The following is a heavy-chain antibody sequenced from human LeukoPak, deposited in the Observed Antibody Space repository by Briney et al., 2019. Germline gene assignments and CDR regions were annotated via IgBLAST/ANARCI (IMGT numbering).Heavy chain of an antibody. Sequence: SETLSLTCTVSGGSISSYYWSWIRQPPGKGLEWIGYIYYSGSAYYSPSLNSRPTISLDTSKTQFSLRLSSVTAADTAVYYCARVGYCSTTSCPRGGGFDIWGQGTLVTVSS. CDR3: ARVGYCSTTSCPRGGGFDI. J-gene: IGHJ3*02. V-gene: IGHV4-59*12. D-gene: IGHD2-2*01. CDR1: GGSISSYY. CDR2: IYYSGSA.